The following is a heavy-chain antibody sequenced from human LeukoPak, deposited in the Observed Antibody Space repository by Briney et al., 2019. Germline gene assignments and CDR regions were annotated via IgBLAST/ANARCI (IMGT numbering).Heavy chain of an antibody. CDR2: IYLTGST. J-gene: IGHJ6*03. CDR1: GVTISSYY. V-gene: IGHV4-59*01. D-gene: IGHD3-22*01. Sequence: SETLCLTCTVSGVTISSYYRSWGRQPPGKGLEWIGNIYLTGSTNNNPSPKSRVSTSVDTTTNQFSMKLSSVTAADAAVYYCARAGYYYDSSRFYYYYMDVWGKGTTVTVSS. CDR3: ARAGYYYDSSRFYYYYMDV.